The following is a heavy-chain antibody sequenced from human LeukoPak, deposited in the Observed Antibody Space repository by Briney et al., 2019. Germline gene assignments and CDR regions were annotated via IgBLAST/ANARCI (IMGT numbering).Heavy chain of an antibody. V-gene: IGHV1-69*04. CDR2: IIPILGIA. J-gene: IGHJ5*02. Sequence: SVKVSCKASGGTFSSYAISWVRQAPGQGLEWMGRIIPILGIANYAQKLQGRVTMTTDTSTSTAYMELRSLRSDDTAVYYCARDPQYYDFWSGYGGEWFDPWGQGTLVTVSS. CDR3: ARDPQYYDFWSGYGGEWFDP. D-gene: IGHD3-3*01. CDR1: GGTFSSYA.